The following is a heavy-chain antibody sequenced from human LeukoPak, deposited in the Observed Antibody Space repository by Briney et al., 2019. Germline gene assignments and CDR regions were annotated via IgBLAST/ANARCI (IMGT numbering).Heavy chain of an antibody. CDR2: FHTSGST. CDR3: ARDTYYYDSSGYYYFDY. CDR1: GVSIRSYY. J-gene: IGHJ4*02. D-gene: IGHD3-22*01. V-gene: IGHV4-4*07. Sequence: SETLSLTCTVSGVSIRSYYWSWIRQPAGKGLEWIGRFHTSGSTNYSPSLKSRVTMSVDTSKNQFSLKLSSVTAADTAVYSCARDTYYYDSSGYYYFDYWGQGTLVTVSS.